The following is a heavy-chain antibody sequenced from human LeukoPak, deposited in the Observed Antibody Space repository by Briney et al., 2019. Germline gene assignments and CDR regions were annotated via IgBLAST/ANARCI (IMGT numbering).Heavy chain of an antibody. CDR3: AELGITMIGGV. Sequence: GRSLRLSCAASGFTFSSYAMSWVRQAPGKGLEWVSGISGSDGSTNYADSVKGRFTISRENSKNTLYLQMNSLRAEDTAVYYCAELGITMIGGVWGKGTTVTISS. D-gene: IGHD3-10*02. CDR2: ISGSDGST. CDR1: GFTFSSYA. J-gene: IGHJ6*04. V-gene: IGHV3-23*01.